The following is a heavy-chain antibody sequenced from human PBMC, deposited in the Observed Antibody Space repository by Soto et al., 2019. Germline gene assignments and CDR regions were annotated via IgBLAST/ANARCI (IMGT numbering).Heavy chain of an antibody. CDR2: IIPIFGTA. D-gene: IGHD3-22*01. J-gene: IGHJ4*02. CDR3: ARYYYDSSGYYYEEVY. CDR1: GGTFSSYA. V-gene: IGHV1-69*01. Sequence: QVQLVQSGAEVKKPGSSVKVSCKASGGTFSSYAISWVRQAPGQGLEWMGGIIPIFGTANYAQKFQGRFTITADEYTSTVYMERSSLRSEDTAVYYCARYYYDSSGYYYEEVYWGQGTLVTVSS.